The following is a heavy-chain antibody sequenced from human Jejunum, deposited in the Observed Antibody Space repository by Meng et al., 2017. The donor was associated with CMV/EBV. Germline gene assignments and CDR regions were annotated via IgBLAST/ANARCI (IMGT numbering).Heavy chain of an antibody. CDR3: VRDILRVGITYYFDY. V-gene: IGHV3-11*04. J-gene: IGHJ4*02. CDR1: FPFSNYY. CDR2: ICGDGSAL. Sequence: FPFSNYYMGWFRLAPRKELGWISYICGDGSALFYGDSVRSRFTISRDNAKNSLYLQINSLRVEDTAVYYCVRDILRVGITYYFDYWGQGTLVTVSS. D-gene: IGHD1-26*01.